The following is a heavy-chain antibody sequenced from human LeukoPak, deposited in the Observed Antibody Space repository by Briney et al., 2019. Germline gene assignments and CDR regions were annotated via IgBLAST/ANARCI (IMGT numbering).Heavy chain of an antibody. CDR1: GFTFSSYA. CDR2: ISGSGGST. CDR3: AKEYVAVFDY. V-gene: IGHV3-23*01. J-gene: IGHJ4*02. D-gene: IGHD6-19*01. Sequence: GGSLRLSCAASGFTFSSYAMSWFRQAPGKGLEWVSDISGSGGSTYYADSVKGRFTLSRDNSKNTLYLQMNSLRAEDTAVYYCAKEYVAVFDYWGQGTLVTVSS.